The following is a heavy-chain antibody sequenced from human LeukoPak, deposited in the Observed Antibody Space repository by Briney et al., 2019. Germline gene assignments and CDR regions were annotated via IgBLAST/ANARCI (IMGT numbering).Heavy chain of an antibody. CDR3: ARVAEFGDLDY. V-gene: IGHV4-34*01. CDR2: INHSGST. D-gene: IGHD3-16*01. Sequence: GSLRLSCAASGFTVSSNYMSWVRQPPGKGLEWIGEINHSGSTNYNPSLKSRVTISVDTSKNQFSLKLSSVTAADTAVYYCARVAEFGDLDYWGQGTLVTVSS. J-gene: IGHJ4*02. CDR1: GFTVSSNY.